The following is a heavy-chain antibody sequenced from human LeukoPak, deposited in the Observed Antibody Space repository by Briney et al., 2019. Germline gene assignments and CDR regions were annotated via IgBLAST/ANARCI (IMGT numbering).Heavy chain of an antibody. V-gene: IGHV3-23*01. CDR3: AKDPYYYDSSGYGYGMDV. CDR1: GFSFTSYA. J-gene: IGHJ6*02. Sequence: PGGSLRPSWAPSGFSFTSYAMAWVRQAPGKGLEWVSTISGSGGSTHYADSVKSRFTISRDNSKNTLYLQMNSLRAEDTAVYYCAKDPYYYDSSGYGYGMDVWGQGTTVTVSS. CDR2: ISGSGGST. D-gene: IGHD3-22*01.